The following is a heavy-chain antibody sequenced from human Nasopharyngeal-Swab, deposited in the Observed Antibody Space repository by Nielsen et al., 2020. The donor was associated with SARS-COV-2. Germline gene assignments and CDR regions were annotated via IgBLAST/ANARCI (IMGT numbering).Heavy chain of an antibody. J-gene: IGHJ4*02. D-gene: IGHD1-26*01. V-gene: IGHV3-7*05. CDR2: INPNGGGI. Sequence: GGSLRLSCAASGFTFSVYWMDWVRQAPGKGLEWVANINPNGGGITYVDSVKGRFTISRDNAKNSLYLQMNSLRAEDTAVYYCVRGRERAYDYWSQGTLVTVSS. CDR1: GFTFSVYW. CDR3: VRGRERAYDY.